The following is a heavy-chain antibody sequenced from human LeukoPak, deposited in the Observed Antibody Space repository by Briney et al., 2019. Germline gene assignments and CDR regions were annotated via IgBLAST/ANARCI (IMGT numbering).Heavy chain of an antibody. V-gene: IGHV1-8*01. CDR2: VSPNSGDS. J-gene: IGHJ4*02. CDR1: GYTFTSYD. D-gene: IGHD5-12*01. CDR3: ASYNGYAK. Sequence: GASVKVSCKTSGYTFTSYDINWLRQATGQGPEWMGRVSPNSGDSDYAQKFQGRVTMTRDTSISTAYMELSSLTYGDTAVYYCASYNGYAKWGQGTLVTVSS.